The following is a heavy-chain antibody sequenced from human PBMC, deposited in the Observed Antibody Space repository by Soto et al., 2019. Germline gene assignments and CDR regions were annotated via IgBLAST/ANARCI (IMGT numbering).Heavy chain of an antibody. D-gene: IGHD5-12*01. CDR3: EKDIGRWLQYNAFDI. CDR1: GFTFDDYA. CDR2: ISWNSGSI. V-gene: IGHV3-9*01. J-gene: IGHJ3*02. Sequence: GGSLRLSCAASGFTFDDYAMRWVRQAPGKGLEWVSGISWNSGSIGYADSVKGRFTISRDNAKNSLYLQMNSLRAEDTALYYCEKDIGRWLQYNAFDIWGQGTMVTV.